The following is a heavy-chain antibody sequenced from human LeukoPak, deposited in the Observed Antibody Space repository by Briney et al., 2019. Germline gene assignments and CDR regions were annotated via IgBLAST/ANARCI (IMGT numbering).Heavy chain of an antibody. CDR2: IADDGSIS. V-gene: IGHV3-30*03. D-gene: IGHD2-15*01. J-gene: IGHJ4*02. CDR3: ARVGGRLYYFDY. Sequence: TGGSLRLSCAASGFSLRSYGMHWVRQAPGKGLEWVAVIADDGSISYYGDSVKGRFAIARDNSKNTLYLHMNCLRAEDTAVYYCARVGGRLYYFDYWGQGTLVTVSS. CDR1: GFSLRSYG.